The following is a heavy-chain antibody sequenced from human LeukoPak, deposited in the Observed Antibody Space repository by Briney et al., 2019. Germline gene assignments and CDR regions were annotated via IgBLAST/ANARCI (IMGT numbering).Heavy chain of an antibody. J-gene: IGHJ4*02. CDR2: INHSGST. D-gene: IGHD2-15*01. Sequence: SETLSLTCAVYGGSFSGYYWSWIRQPPGKGLEWIGEINHSGSTNYNPSLKSRVTISVDTSKNQFSLKLSSVTAADTAVYYCARDLLLGYCSGRSCSDWGQGTLVTVSS. V-gene: IGHV4-34*01. CDR1: GGSFSGYY. CDR3: ARDLLLGYCSGRSCSD.